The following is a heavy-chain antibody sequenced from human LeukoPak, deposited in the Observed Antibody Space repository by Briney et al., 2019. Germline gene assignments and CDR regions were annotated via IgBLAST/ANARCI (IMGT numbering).Heavy chain of an antibody. CDR3: ARHGGIIAAAGTRAFDI. D-gene: IGHD6-13*01. CDR2: IYYTGST. CDR1: GGSISTYY. V-gene: IGHV4-59*08. J-gene: IGHJ3*02. Sequence: PSETLSLTCSVSGGSISTYYWSWIRQPPEKGLEWIGYIYYTGSTNYDPSLKSRITMSVDMSKNQFSLKLSSVTAADTAVYHCARHGGIIAAAGTRAFDIWGQGTMVTVSS.